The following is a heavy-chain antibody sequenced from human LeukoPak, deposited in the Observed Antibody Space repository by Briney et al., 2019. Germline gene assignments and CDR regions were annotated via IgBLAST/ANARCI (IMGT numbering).Heavy chain of an antibody. J-gene: IGHJ3*02. CDR3: ARERQGRDILTGYDAFDI. V-gene: IGHV3-48*03. CDR1: GSTFSSYA. Sequence: PGGSLSFSCAASGSTFSSYAINWVPQAQGQLQEPASYISSNGSTIYYAYFVQGQFTISRDNAKNSLYLQKNSLRAEDTAVYYCARERQGRDILTGYDAFDIWGQGTMVTGSS. D-gene: IGHD3-9*01. CDR2: ISSNGSTI.